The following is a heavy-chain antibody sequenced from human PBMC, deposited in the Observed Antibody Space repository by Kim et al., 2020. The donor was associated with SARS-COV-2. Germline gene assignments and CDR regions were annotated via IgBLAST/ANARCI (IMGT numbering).Heavy chain of an antibody. CDR3: AIILELVFGFDP. V-gene: IGHV3-30*03. CDR1: GFTFSSYG. CDR2: ISYDGSNK. Sequence: GGSLRLSCAASGFTFSSYGMHWVRQAPGKGLEWVAVISYDGSNKYYADSVKGRFTISRDNSKNTLYLQMNSLRAEDTAVYYCAIILELVFGFDPWGQGTLVTVSS. D-gene: IGHD1-7*01. J-gene: IGHJ5*02.